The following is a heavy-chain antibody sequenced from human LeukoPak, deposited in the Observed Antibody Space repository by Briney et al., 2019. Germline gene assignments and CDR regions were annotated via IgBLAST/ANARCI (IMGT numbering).Heavy chain of an antibody. Sequence: GGSLRLSCAASGFTFSSYGMHWVRQAPGKGLEWVSYISSSSSTIYYADSVKGRFTISRDNAKNSLYLQMNSLRAEDTAVYYCAREIWNDGDYWGQGTLVTVSS. CDR1: GFTFSSYG. J-gene: IGHJ4*02. CDR2: ISSSSSTI. V-gene: IGHV3-48*01. CDR3: AREIWNDGDY. D-gene: IGHD1-1*01.